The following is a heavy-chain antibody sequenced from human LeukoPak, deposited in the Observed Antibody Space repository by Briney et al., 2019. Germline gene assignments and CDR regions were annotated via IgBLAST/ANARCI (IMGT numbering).Heavy chain of an antibody. V-gene: IGHV3-23*01. CDR3: ANFVDTSMGGNDY. D-gene: IGHD5-18*01. CDR1: GLTFSSHA. Sequence: TGGSLRLSCAASGLTFSSHAMSWVRQAPGKGLEWVSAISADSYYTYYADSVQGRFTISRDNSKNTLYLQMNSLRAEDTALYYCANFVDTSMGGNDYWGQGTLVTVSS. J-gene: IGHJ4*02. CDR2: ISADSYYT.